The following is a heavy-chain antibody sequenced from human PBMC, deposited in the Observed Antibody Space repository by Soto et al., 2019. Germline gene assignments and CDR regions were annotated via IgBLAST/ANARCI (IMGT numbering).Heavy chain of an antibody. CDR3: VKEGGKGGGYFDY. D-gene: IGHD3-16*01. Sequence: EVQLLESGGGLVQPGGSLRLSCAASGFTFSSYAMNWVRQAPGKGLEWVSAISGSGGNTYYADSVKGRFTISRDNSKITLYLQMNSLRAEDTGVYYCVKEGGKGGGYFDYWGQGTLVTVSS. CDR2: ISGSGGNT. CDR1: GFTFSSYA. V-gene: IGHV3-23*01. J-gene: IGHJ4*02.